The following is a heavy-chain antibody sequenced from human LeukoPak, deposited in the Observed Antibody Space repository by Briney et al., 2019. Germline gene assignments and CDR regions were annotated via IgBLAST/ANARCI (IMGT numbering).Heavy chain of an antibody. CDR1: GGSISSYY. CDR2: IYYSGST. Sequence: PSETLSLTCTVSGGSISSYYWSWIRQPPGKGLEWIEYIYYSGSTNYNPSLKSRVTISVDTSKNQFALKLSSVTAADTAVYYCARSWFGELFFFDYWGQGTLVTVSS. J-gene: IGHJ4*02. V-gene: IGHV4-59*08. CDR3: ARSWFGELFFFDY. D-gene: IGHD3-10*01.